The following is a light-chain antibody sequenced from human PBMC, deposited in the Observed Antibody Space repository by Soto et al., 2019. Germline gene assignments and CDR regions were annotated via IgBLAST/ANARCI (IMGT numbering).Light chain of an antibody. J-gene: IGLJ1*01. CDR3: CSYAGSYPFV. V-gene: IGLV2-11*01. Sequence: QSVLTQPRSVSGSPGQSVTISCTGTSSDVGGYNYVSWYQHHPGKAPKLMIYDVDKRPSGVPGRFSGSKSGNTASLTISGLQAEDEADYYCCSYAGSYPFVFGTGPNVTVL. CDR1: SSDVGGYNY. CDR2: DVD.